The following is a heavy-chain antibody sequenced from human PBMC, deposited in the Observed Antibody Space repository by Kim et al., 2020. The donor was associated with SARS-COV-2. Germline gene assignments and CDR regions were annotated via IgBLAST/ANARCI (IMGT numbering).Heavy chain of an antibody. D-gene: IGHD6-19*01. CDR2: ISYDGSNK. J-gene: IGHJ4*02. Sequence: GGSLRLSCAASGFTFSSYGMHWVRQAPGKGLEWVAVISYDGSNKYYADSVKGRFTISRDNSKNTLYLQMNSLRAEDTAVYYCASDSSVHGYWGQGTLVTVSS. CDR3: ASDSSVHGY. V-gene: IGHV3-33*05. CDR1: GFTFSSYG.